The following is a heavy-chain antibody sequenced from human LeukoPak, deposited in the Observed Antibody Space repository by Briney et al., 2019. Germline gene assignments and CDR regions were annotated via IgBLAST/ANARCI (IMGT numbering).Heavy chain of an antibody. Sequence: PSETLSLTCTVSGGSVSSGSYYWSWIRHPPGKGLEWIGYIYYSGSTNYNPSLKSRVTISVDTSKNQFSLKLSSVTAADTAVYYCARFDSSGYYYLDAFDIWGQGTMVTVSS. D-gene: IGHD3-22*01. CDR2: IYYSGST. J-gene: IGHJ3*02. V-gene: IGHV4-61*01. CDR3: ARFDSSGYYYLDAFDI. CDR1: GGSVSSGSYY.